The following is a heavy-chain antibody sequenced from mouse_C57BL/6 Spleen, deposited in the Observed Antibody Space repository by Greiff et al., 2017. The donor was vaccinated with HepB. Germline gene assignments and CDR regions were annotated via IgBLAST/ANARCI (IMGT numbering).Heavy chain of an antibody. Sequence: EVQLQQSGAELVRPGASVKLSCTASGFNIKDDYMHWVKQRPEQGLEWIGWIDPENGDTEYASKFQGKATITADTSSNTAYLQLSSLTSEDTAVYDCHGSSSFAYWGQGTLVTVSA. CDR1: GFNIKDDY. CDR2: IDPENGDT. CDR3: HGSSSFAY. V-gene: IGHV14-4*01. D-gene: IGHD1-1*01. J-gene: IGHJ3*01.